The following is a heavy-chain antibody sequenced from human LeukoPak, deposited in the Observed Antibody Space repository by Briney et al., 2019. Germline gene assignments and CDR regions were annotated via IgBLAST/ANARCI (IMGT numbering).Heavy chain of an antibody. CDR2: IIPIFGTA. CDR3: SKPLIAVAGTSATDF. CDR1: GGTFSSYA. J-gene: IGHJ3*01. V-gene: IGHV1-69*05. Sequence: SVKVSCKASGGTFSSYAISWVRQAPGQGLEWMGRIIPIFGTANYAQKFQGRVTITTDESTSTAYMELSSLRSEDTAVYYYSKPLIAVAGTSATDFWGQGTMVTVSS. D-gene: IGHD6-19*01.